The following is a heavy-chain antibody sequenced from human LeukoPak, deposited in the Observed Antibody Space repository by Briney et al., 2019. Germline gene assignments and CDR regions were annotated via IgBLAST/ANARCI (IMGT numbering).Heavy chain of an antibody. CDR1: GYTFTSYD. CDR3: ARGENFRPTDDLIDY. V-gene: IGHV1-8*01. CDR2: MNPNSSNT. J-gene: IGHJ4*02. Sequence: AVSVKVSCKASGYTFTSYDINWVRQATGQGLEWMGWMNPNSSNTGYAQKFQGRVTMTRNTSISTAYMELSSLRSEDTAVYYCARGENFRPTDDLIDYWGQGTLVTVSS. D-gene: IGHD4-11*01.